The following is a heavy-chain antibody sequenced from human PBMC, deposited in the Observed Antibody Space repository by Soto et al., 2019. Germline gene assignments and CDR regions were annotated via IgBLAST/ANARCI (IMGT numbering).Heavy chain of an antibody. V-gene: IGHV4-39*02. CDR1: GGSLSSSSYY. CDR3: AKDQVTYFDD. J-gene: IGHJ4*02. Sequence: PSETLSLPCTVSGGSLSSSSYYWGWVRQPPGKGLEWIGSIYYSGSTYYNPSLKSRVTISVDTSKNQFSLKLSSVTAADTAGYYCAKDQVTYFDDWGPGTLVTVSS. CDR2: IYYSGST. D-gene: IGHD2-21*02.